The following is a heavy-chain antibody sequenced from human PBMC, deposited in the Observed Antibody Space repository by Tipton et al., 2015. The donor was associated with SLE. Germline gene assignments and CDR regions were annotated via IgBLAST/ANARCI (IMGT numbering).Heavy chain of an antibody. V-gene: IGHV3-21*04. CDR2: ISSSSSYI. J-gene: IGHJ3*02. Sequence: SLRLSCAASGFTFSSFSMNWVRQAPGKGLEWVSSISSSSSYIYYADSVKRRFTISRDNAKNSLYLQMNSLRAEDTAVYFCARESSGWSEAFDIWGQGTMVTVSS. CDR1: GFTFSSFS. D-gene: IGHD6-19*01. CDR3: ARESSGWSEAFDI.